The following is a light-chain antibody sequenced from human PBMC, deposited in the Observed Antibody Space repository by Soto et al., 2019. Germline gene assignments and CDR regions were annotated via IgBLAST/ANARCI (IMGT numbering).Light chain of an antibody. J-gene: IGLJ2*01. CDR1: SGDVGAYNY. Sequence: QSALTQPRSVSGSPGQSVTISCTGTSGDVGAYNYVSWYQQHPGKAPELIIFDVTRRPSGVPDRFSGSKSGNTASLTVSGLQAEDEADYYCCSYAGSYHFVFGSGTKLTV. V-gene: IGLV2-11*01. CDR3: CSYAGSYHFV. CDR2: DVT.